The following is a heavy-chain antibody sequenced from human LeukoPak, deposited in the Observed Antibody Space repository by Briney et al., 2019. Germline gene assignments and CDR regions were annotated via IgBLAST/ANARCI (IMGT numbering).Heavy chain of an antibody. D-gene: IGHD2-15*01. CDR1: GGSISSSNW. CDR2: IYHSGST. Sequence: SETLSLTCAVSGGSISSSNWWSWVRQPPGKGLEWIGEIYHSGSTNYNPSLKSRVTMSVDTSKNQFSLKLSSVTAADTAVYYCARSSGGSWYDAFDIWGQGTMVTVSS. J-gene: IGHJ3*02. V-gene: IGHV4-4*02. CDR3: ARSSGGSWYDAFDI.